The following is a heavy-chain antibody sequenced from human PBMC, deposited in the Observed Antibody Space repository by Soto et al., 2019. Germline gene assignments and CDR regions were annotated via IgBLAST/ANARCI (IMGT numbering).Heavy chain of an antibody. V-gene: IGHV4-31*03. D-gene: IGHD5-18*01. Sequence: PSETLSLTCTVSGGSISSGGYYWSWIRQHPGKGLEWIGYIYYSGSTYYNPSLKSRVTISVDTSKNQFSLKLSSVTAADTAVYYCARVPGKMDTAMATKAYYYYGMDVWGQGTTVTVSS. CDR3: ARVPGKMDTAMATKAYYYYGMDV. J-gene: IGHJ6*02. CDR2: IYYSGST. CDR1: GGSISSGGYY.